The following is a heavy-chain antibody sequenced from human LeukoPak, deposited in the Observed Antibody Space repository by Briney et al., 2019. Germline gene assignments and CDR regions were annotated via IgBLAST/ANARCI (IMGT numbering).Heavy chain of an antibody. CDR2: ISYDGSNK. CDR1: GFTFSING. D-gene: IGHD3-16*02. CDR3: ANGFGVDYDYVWGSYRGADDAFDI. J-gene: IGHJ3*02. Sequence: HPGGSLRLSCAASGFTFSINGMHWVRQAPGKGLEWVAVISYDGSNKYYADSVKGRFTISRDNSKNTLYLQMNSLRAEDTAVYYCANGFGVDYDYVWGSYRGADDAFDIWGQGTMVTVSS. V-gene: IGHV3-30*18.